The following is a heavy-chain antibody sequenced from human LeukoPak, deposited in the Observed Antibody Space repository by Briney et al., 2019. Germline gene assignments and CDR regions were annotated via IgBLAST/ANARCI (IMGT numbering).Heavy chain of an antibody. CDR1: GFTFSTYA. D-gene: IGHD3-10*01. Sequence: GGSLRLSCAASGFTFSTYAMTWVRQAPGKGLEWVSVISGSGGSIYYADFVKGRFTISRDNSKNTLYLQVNSLRVEDTAVYYYAKAYGSGSNGVYHFDYWGQGTLVTVSS. J-gene: IGHJ4*02. CDR2: ISGSGGSI. V-gene: IGHV3-23*01. CDR3: AKAYGSGSNGVYHFDY.